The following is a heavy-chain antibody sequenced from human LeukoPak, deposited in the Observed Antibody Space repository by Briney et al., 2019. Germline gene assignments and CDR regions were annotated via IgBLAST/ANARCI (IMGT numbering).Heavy chain of an antibody. CDR3: ARVAPLRWGELSFLRFWHY. D-gene: IGHD3-16*02. CDR1: GYTFTVYY. J-gene: IGHJ4*02. V-gene: IGHV1-2*02. Sequence: ASVKVSCKASGYTFTVYYMHWVRQAPGQGLEWMGWINPNSGGTNYAQKFQGRVTMTRDTSISTAYMELSRLRSDDTAVYYCARVAPLRWGELSFLRFWHYWAQGPLVTVSS. CDR2: INPNSGGT.